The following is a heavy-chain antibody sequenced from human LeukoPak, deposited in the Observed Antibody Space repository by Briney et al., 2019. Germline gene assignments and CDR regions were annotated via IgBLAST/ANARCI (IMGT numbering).Heavy chain of an antibody. CDR1: GGTFSSYA. V-gene: IGHV1-69*13. CDR2: IIPIFGTA. D-gene: IGHD3-10*01. J-gene: IGHJ6*03. CDR3: ARGDYYYGSGSYGRRYYYYYYMDV. Sequence: GASVKVSCKASGGTFSSYAISWVRQAPGQGLEWMGGIIPIFGTANYAQKFQGRVTITADESTSTAYMELSSLRSEDTAVYYCARGDYYYGSGSYGRRYYYYYYMDVWGKGTTVTVSS.